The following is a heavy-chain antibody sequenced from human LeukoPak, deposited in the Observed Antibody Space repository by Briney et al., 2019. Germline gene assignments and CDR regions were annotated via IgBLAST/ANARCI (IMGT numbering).Heavy chain of an antibody. CDR3: ARDLKWELRGWFDP. CDR2: VNAGNSHT. CDR1: GYAFTNYA. D-gene: IGHD1-26*01. V-gene: IGHV1-3*01. Sequence: GASVKVSCKASGYAFTNYAIQWVRQAPGQRLEWMGWVNAGNSHTRYSPKFQGRVTIARDTSASTAYMELSSLRSEDTAVYYCARDLKWELRGWFDPWGQGTLVTVSS. J-gene: IGHJ5*02.